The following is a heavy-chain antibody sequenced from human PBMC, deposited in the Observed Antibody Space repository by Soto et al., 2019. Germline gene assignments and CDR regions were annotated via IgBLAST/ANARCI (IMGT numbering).Heavy chain of an antibody. CDR1: GGSFSGYY. CDR2: INHSGST. CDR3: AKIGGHLVRGVENWFAP. V-gene: IGHV4-34*01. J-gene: IGHJ5*02. D-gene: IGHD3-10*01. Sequence: SETLSLTCAVYGGSFSGYYWSWIRQPPGKGLEWIGEINHSGSTNYNPSLQSRVTISVDTSKNQFSLKLGSVTAADTALYSCAKIGGHLVRGVENWFAPWGQGTLVTVSS.